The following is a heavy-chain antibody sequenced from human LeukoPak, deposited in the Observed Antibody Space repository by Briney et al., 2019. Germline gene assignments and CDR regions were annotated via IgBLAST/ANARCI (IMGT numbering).Heavy chain of an antibody. Sequence: XCKGXGSRFTSYWIVWVRQMPGKGLEWMGIIYPGDSDTRYSPSFQGQVTLSADKSISTAYLQWSSLKASDTAMYYCARLVSGVGNWFDPWGQGTLVTVSS. D-gene: IGHD1-26*01. V-gene: IGHV5-51*01. CDR1: GSRFTSYW. CDR3: ARLVSGVGNWFDP. CDR2: IYPGDSDT. J-gene: IGHJ5*02.